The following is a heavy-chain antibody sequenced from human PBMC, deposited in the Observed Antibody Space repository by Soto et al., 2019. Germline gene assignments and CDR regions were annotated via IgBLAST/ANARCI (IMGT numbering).Heavy chain of an antibody. CDR2: IWYDGSKK. CDR3: ARAASYYSLWSGYYPSRNGMDV. J-gene: IGHJ6*02. D-gene: IGHD3-3*01. V-gene: IGHV3-33*01. Sequence: QVQVVESGGGVVQPGRSLRLSCAASGFTFSSFGMHWVRQAPGKGLEWVSLIWYDGSKKSYGDSVKGRFTISRDNSRNTVYLKMNSLRADDTAVYYCARAASYYSLWSGYYPSRNGMDVWGQGTTVTVSS. CDR1: GFTFSSFG.